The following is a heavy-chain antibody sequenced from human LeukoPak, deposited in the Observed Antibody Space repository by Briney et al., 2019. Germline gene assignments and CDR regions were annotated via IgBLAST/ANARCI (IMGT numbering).Heavy chain of an antibody. Sequence: GASVKVSCKAYGYTFTDYYMHCVRQAPGQGLVWMGWINTNSGGTNYAQKFQGRVTMTRDTTISTAYMELSRLRSDDTAVYYCAREGPIVGATHLVDYWGQGTLVTVSS. CDR2: INTNSGGT. V-gene: IGHV1-2*02. CDR3: AREGPIVGATHLVDY. D-gene: IGHD1-26*01. J-gene: IGHJ4*02. CDR1: GYTFTDYY.